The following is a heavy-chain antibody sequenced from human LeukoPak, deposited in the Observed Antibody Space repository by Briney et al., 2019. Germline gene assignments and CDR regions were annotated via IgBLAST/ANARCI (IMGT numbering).Heavy chain of an antibody. J-gene: IGHJ4*02. CDR2: ISGSGDST. CDR3: AKGRKRTTVTTFDY. CDR1: GFTFSSSA. Sequence: GGSLRLSCAASGFTFSSSAMSWVRQAPGKGLEWVSAISGSGDSTYYADSVKGRFTISRDNSKNTLYLQMNTLRAEDTAVYYCAKGRKRTTVTTFDYWGQGTLVTVSS. V-gene: IGHV3-23*01. D-gene: IGHD4-17*01.